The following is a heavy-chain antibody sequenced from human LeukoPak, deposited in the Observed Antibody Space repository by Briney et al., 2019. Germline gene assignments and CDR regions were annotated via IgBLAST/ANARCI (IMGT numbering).Heavy chain of an antibody. D-gene: IGHD5-12*01. J-gene: IGHJ4*02. CDR1: GYSISSGYY. Sequence: PSETLSLTCTVSGYSISSGYYWGWIRQPPGKGLEWIGSIYYSGSTYYNPSLKSRVTISVDTSKNQFSLKLSSVTAADTAVYYCASSDVAPQDYWGQGTLVTVSS. CDR3: ASSDVAPQDY. V-gene: IGHV4-38-2*02. CDR2: IYYSGST.